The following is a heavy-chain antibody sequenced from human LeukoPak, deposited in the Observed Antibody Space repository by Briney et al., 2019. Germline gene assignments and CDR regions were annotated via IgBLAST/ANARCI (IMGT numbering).Heavy chain of an antibody. CDR3: TRLAPVDYYDSSGPRYYFDY. V-gene: IGHV3-49*04. D-gene: IGHD3-22*01. CDR1: GFTFGGYA. Sequence: PGGSLRLSCTASGFTFGGYAMSWVRQAPGKGLEWVGFIRSKAYGGTTEYAASVKGRFTISRDDSKSIAYLQMNSLKTEDTAVYYCTRLAPVDYYDSSGPRYYFDYWGQGTLVTVSS. J-gene: IGHJ4*02. CDR2: IRSKAYGGTT.